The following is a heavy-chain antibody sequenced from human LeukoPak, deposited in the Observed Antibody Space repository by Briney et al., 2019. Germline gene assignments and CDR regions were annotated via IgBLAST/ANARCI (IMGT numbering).Heavy chain of an antibody. D-gene: IGHD3-3*01. Sequence: ASVKVSCKASGYTFTSYDINWVRQATGQGLEWMGWMNPNSGNTGYAQKFQGRVTMTRNTSISTAYMELSSLRSEDTAVYYCAICSTIFGAAAFDIWGQGTMVTVSS. V-gene: IGHV1-8*01. CDR1: GYTFTSYD. J-gene: IGHJ3*02. CDR3: AICSTIFGAAAFDI. CDR2: MNPNSGNT.